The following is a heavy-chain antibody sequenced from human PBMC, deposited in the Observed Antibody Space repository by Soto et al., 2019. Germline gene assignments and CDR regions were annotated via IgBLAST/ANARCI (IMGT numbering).Heavy chain of an antibody. CDR1: GFMFENYA. J-gene: IGHJ5*02. CDR3: AKGKSENGVDWLDP. Sequence: AGSLRLSCAASGFMFENYAMIWVRQAPGKGLEWVATVRGNSYGAYYADSVRGRFIISRDNSKNTMSLQLNSLRDDDTAIYYCAKGKSENGVDWLDPWGAGTLVTVSS. CDR2: VRGNSYGA. V-gene: IGHV3-23*01. D-gene: IGHD2-8*01.